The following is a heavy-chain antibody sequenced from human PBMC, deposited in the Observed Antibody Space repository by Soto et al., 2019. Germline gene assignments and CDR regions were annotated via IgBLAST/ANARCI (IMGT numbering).Heavy chain of an antibody. CDR3: ARAHYDILTGYCNFDY. CDR1: GGNFSSYV. J-gene: IGHJ4*01. Sequence: ASVKVSCKASGGNFSSYVISWVRQAPGQGLEWMGGIIPNSGTTNYAQKFQGWVTMTRDTSISTAYMELSRLRSDDTAVYYCARAHYDILTGYCNFDYWGHGTLVTVSS. CDR2: IIPNSGTT. V-gene: IGHV1-2*04. D-gene: IGHD3-9*01.